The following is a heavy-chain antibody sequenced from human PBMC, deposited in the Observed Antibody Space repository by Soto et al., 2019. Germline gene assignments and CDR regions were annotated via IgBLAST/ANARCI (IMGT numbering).Heavy chain of an antibody. D-gene: IGHD3-3*01. Sequence: GGSLILSCSASGFTFSSYAMHWVRQAPGKGLEYVSAISSNGGSTYYADSVKGRFTISRDNSKDTLYLQMSSLRAEDTAVYYCTAYYDFWRGYYTQAEYFQHCGQGT. CDR1: GFTFSSYA. CDR2: ISSNGGST. J-gene: IGHJ1*01. CDR3: TAYYDFWRGYYTQAEYFQH. V-gene: IGHV3-64D*08.